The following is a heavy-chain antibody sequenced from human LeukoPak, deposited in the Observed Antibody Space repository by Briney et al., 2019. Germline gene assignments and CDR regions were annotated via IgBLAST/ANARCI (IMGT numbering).Heavy chain of an antibody. Sequence: MPSETLSLTCTVSGGSISSSSYYWGWIRQPPGKGLEWIGSIYYSGSTYYNPSLKSRVTISVDTSKNQFSLKLSSVTAADTAVYYCARARSTVTIYYYYYYYMDVWGKGTTVTVSS. J-gene: IGHJ6*03. CDR2: IYYSGST. CDR1: GGSISSSSYY. CDR3: ARARSTVTIYYYYYYYMDV. V-gene: IGHV4-39*07. D-gene: IGHD4-17*01.